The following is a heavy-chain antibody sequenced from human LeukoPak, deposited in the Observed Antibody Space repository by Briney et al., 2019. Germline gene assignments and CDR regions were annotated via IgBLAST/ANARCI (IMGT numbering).Heavy chain of an antibody. Sequence: SETLSLTCTVSGGSISSYYWSWIRQPPGKGLGWIGYIYYSGSTNYNPSLKSRVTISVDTSKNQSSLKLSSVTAADTAVYYCARLRYSGSYSGYYYYYGMDVWGQGTTVTVSS. CDR2: IYYSGST. V-gene: IGHV4-59*08. D-gene: IGHD1-26*01. CDR3: ARLRYSGSYSGYYYYYGMDV. J-gene: IGHJ6*02. CDR1: GGSISSYY.